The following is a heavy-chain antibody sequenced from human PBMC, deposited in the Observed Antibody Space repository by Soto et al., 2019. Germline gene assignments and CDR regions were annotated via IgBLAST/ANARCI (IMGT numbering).Heavy chain of an antibody. CDR1: GFTFSAYV. Sequence: QVQLVESGGGVVQPGTSLRVSCGASGFTFSAYVMHWVRQAPGKGLEWVAAISYDGNSEYYAASVKGRFTVSRDNSKNTVFLQMTTLRVGDTAVYYCARGIIQDVEYWGQGTLVTVSS. D-gene: IGHD3-3*01. V-gene: IGHV3-30-3*01. CDR2: ISYDGNSE. CDR3: ARGIIQDVEY. J-gene: IGHJ4*02.